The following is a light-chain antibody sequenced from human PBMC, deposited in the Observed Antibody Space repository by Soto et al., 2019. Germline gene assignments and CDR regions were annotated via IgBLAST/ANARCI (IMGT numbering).Light chain of an antibody. Sequence: QSVLTQPASVSGSPGQSVTISCTGTSSDVGGYDYVSWYQQHPGTAPKLILYEVNNRPSGASNRFSGSKSGNTASLIISGLQTEDEADYFCSAYTTTSTLIFGTGNKLTVL. J-gene: IGLJ1*01. CDR1: SSDVGGYDY. V-gene: IGLV2-14*01. CDR2: EVN. CDR3: SAYTTTSTLI.